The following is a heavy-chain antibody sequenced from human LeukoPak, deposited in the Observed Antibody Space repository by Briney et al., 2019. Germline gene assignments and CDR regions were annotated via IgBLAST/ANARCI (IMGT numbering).Heavy chain of an antibody. CDR3: ARDIKGQYQDAFDI. CDR2: ISSSGSNI. J-gene: IGHJ3*02. D-gene: IGHD2-2*01. CDR1: GFTFSSYE. Sequence: GGSLRLSCAASGFTFSSYEMNWVRQAPGKGREWVSYISSSGSNIKYADSVKGRFTISRGNAKNSVYLQMNSLRAEDTAVYYCARDIKGQYQDAFDIWGQGTMVTVSS. V-gene: IGHV3-48*03.